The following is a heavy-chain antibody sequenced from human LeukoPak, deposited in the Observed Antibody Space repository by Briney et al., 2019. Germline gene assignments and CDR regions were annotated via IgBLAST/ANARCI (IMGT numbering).Heavy chain of an antibody. D-gene: IGHD3-9*01. CDR1: GYTFTSYG. CDR3: AREWWGYDVLTGDNWFDP. CDR2: ISAYNGNT. J-gene: IGHJ5*02. V-gene: IGHV1-18*01. Sequence: ASVKVSCKASGYTFTSYGISWVRQAPGQGLEWMGWISAYNGNTNYAQKLQGRVTMTTDTSTNTAYIELRSLTSDDTAAYYCAREWWGYDVLTGDNWFDPWGQGTLVTVSS.